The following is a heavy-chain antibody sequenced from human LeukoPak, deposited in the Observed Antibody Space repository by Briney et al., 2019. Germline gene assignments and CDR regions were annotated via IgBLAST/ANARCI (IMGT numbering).Heavy chain of an antibody. J-gene: IGHJ4*02. Sequence: PSETLSLTCTVSGGSISSYYWSWIRQPPGKGLEWIGYIYYSGSTYYNPSLKSRVTISVDTSKNQFSLKLSSVTAADTAVYYCARARSDIVLMVYAMDFDYWGQGTLVTVSS. CDR3: ARARSDIVLMVYAMDFDY. D-gene: IGHD2-8*01. V-gene: IGHV4-59*12. CDR1: GGSISSYY. CDR2: IYYSGST.